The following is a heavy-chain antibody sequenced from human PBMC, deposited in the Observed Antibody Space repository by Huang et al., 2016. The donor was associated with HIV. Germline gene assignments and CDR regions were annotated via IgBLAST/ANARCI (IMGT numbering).Heavy chain of an antibody. Sequence: EVQLVESGGGLVQPGGSLRLSCAASGFTFSDHYMDWVRQAPGKGLEGVGRSKKKGRSYTTEDAASVKGRFTIARDDSETSLYLQMNSLRTEDSAVYYCTGALASDTGMDVWGQGTTVTVSS. J-gene: IGHJ6*02. CDR2: SKKKGRSYTT. CDR3: TGALASDTGMDV. V-gene: IGHV3-72*01. CDR1: GFTFSDHY. D-gene: IGHD6-19*01.